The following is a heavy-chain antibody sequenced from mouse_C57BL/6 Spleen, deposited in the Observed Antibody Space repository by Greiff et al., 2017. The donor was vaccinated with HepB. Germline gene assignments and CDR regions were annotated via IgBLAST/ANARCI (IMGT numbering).Heavy chain of an antibody. D-gene: IGHD1-1*01. CDR1: GYSITSGYY. CDR2: ISYDGSN. V-gene: IGHV3-6*01. Sequence: EVQLQQSGPGLVKPSQSLSLTCSVTGYSITSGYYWNWIRQFPGNKLEWMGYISYDGSNNYNPSLKNRISITRDTSKNQFFLKLNSVTTEDTATYYCARDQDYYGSSYGFAYWGQGTLVTVSA. J-gene: IGHJ3*01. CDR3: ARDQDYYGSSYGFAY.